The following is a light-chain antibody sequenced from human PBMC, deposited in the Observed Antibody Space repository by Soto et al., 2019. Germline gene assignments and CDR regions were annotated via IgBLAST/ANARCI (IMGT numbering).Light chain of an antibody. CDR1: QDINDY. V-gene: IGKV1-33*01. CDR2: GAS. Sequence: EIQMTQSPSSLSASLGDRVTITCQASQDINDYSNWYQQKPGKAPRLLIYGASFLEVGAPSRFSGSGSGTDFTLTISSLQPEDVATYYCQQYDSLPYTFGQGTRLEIK. CDR3: QQYDSLPYT. J-gene: IGKJ2*01.